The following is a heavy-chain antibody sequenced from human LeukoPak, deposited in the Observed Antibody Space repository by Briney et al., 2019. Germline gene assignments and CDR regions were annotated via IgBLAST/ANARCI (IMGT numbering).Heavy chain of an antibody. V-gene: IGHV4-59*01. CDR3: AREGDGYCSSTSCPAV. CDR2: IYYSGST. CDR1: GGSISSYY. Sequence: SETLSLTCTVSGGSISSYYWSWIRQPPGKGLEWIGYIYYSGSTNYNSSLKSRVTISVDTSKNQFSLKLSSVTAADTAVYYCAREGDGYCSSTSCPAVWGQGTLVAVSS. D-gene: IGHD2-2*03. J-gene: IGHJ4*02.